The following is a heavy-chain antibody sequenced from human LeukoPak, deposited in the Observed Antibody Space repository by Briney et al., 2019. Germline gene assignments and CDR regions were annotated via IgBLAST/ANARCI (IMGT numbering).Heavy chain of an antibody. CDR3: AKETSYYYYYYMDV. CDR1: GFTFDDYT. V-gene: IGHV3-43*01. CDR2: ISWDGGST. Sequence: WGSLRLSCAASGFTFDDYTMHWVRQAPGKGLEWVSLISWDGGSTYYADSVKGRFTISRDNSKNSLYLQMNSLRTEDTALYYCAKETSYYYYYYMDVWGKGTTVTVSS. J-gene: IGHJ6*03.